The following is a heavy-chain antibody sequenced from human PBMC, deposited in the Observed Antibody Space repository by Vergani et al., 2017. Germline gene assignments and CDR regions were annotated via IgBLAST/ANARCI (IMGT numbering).Heavy chain of an antibody. J-gene: IGHJ4*02. CDR1: GFGFSTHT. CDR2: ISNTGQGT. D-gene: IGHD4-17*01. CDR3: AKDGRENSDYGYYYY. Sequence: EVQLLESGGGLVQPGGSLRLSCAASGFGFSTHTMTWVRQAPGKGLEWVTFISNTGQGTLYADAGKGRFTVSRDNSKNTVYLQMNSLRVEDTAIYYCAKDGRENSDYGYYYYGGQRMVVTASS. V-gene: IGHV3-23*01.